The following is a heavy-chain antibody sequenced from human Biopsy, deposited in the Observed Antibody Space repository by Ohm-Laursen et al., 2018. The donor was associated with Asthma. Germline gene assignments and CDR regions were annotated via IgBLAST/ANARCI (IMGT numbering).Heavy chain of an antibody. CDR1: GFTVSTNG. V-gene: IGHV3-53*01. CDR3: ARAYGGSFFSGSFDI. J-gene: IGHJ3*02. D-gene: IGHD4-23*01. CDR2: IYSGGGA. Sequence: GSLRLSCAASGFTVSTNGMSWVRQPPGKGLEWVSVIYSGGGAYYADAVQGRVTISRDNSKNTLSLQMNSLRAEENAVYYYARAYGGSFFSGSFDIWGQGTMVTVSS.